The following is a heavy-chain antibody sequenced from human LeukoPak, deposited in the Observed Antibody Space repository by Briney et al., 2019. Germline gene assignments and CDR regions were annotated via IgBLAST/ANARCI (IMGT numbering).Heavy chain of an antibody. J-gene: IGHJ4*02. CDR1: GYTFSAYG. CDR2: ISAYSGNT. Sequence: ASVKVSCKASGYTFSAYGISWVRQAPGQGLEWMGYISAYSGNTNYAQRLQGRVTMTTDTSTSTAYMELRSLRSDDTAVYYCAKDAIVRDYSNSDYWGQGTLVTVSS. CDR3: AKDAIVRDYSNSDY. V-gene: IGHV1-18*01. D-gene: IGHD4-11*01.